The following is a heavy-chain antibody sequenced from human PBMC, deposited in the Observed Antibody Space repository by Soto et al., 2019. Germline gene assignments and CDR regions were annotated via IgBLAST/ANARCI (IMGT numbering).Heavy chain of an antibody. J-gene: IGHJ4*02. CDR1: GFTFNSYA. CDR3: AKDRSHYDSRGYPITSPFDS. CDR2: ISGTGDIT. V-gene: IGHV3-23*01. D-gene: IGHD3-22*01. Sequence: GSLRLSCAASGFTFNSYAMSRVRQAPGKGLEGVSDISGTGDITNYADSVKGRFTISRDNSKNTLYLQMNSLRAEDTAVYYCAKDRSHYDSRGYPITSPFDSWGQGTLVTVSS.